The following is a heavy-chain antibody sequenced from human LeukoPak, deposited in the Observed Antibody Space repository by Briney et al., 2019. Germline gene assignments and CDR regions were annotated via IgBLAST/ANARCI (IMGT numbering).Heavy chain of an antibody. CDR3: ARDPVGGSTIFGY. J-gene: IGHJ4*02. Sequence: SQTLSLTCAISGDSVSSNSAAWNWIRQSPSRGLEWVGRAYYRSKWYYDYAVAVKSRISINPDTSKNQFPLQLSSVTPEDTAVYYCARDPVGGSTIFGYWGQGTLVTVSS. V-gene: IGHV6-1*01. D-gene: IGHD1-26*01. CDR2: AYYRSKWYY. CDR1: GDSVSSNSAA.